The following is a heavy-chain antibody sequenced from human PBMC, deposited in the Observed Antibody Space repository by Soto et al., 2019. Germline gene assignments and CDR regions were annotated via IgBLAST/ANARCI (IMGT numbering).Heavy chain of an antibody. Sequence: GASVKVSCKASGYTFTSYDINWVRQATGQGLEWMGWMNPNSGNTGYAQKFQGRVTMTRNTSISTAYMELSSLRSEDTAVYYCARGPGGYFDWLPRPPYYYYYMDVWGKGTTVTVSS. CDR2: MNPNSGNT. CDR3: ARGPGGYFDWLPRPPYYYYYMDV. CDR1: GYTFTSYD. J-gene: IGHJ6*03. D-gene: IGHD3-9*01. V-gene: IGHV1-8*01.